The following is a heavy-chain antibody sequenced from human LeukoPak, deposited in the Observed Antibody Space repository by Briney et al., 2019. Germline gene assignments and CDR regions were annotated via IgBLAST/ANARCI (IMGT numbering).Heavy chain of an antibody. V-gene: IGHV1-69*05. J-gene: IGHJ5*02. CDR2: IIPIFRTA. D-gene: IGHD3-16*01. Sequence: ASVKVSCKASGGTFSGYGISWVRQAPGQGLEWMGGIIPIFRTANYAQKFQGRVTITTDESTSAAYMELSSLRSEDTAMYYCARLGTFYNGGGWFDPWGQGTLVTVSS. CDR3: ARLGTFYNGGGWFDP. CDR1: GGTFSGYG.